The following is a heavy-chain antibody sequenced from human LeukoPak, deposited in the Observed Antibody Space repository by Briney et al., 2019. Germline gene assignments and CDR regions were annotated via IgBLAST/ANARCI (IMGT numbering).Heavy chain of an antibody. CDR2: IYYSGST. V-gene: IGHV4-30-4*01. CDR1: GGSISSGDYY. J-gene: IGHJ4*02. Sequence: PSETLSLTCTVSGGSISSGDYYWSWIRQPPGKGLEWIGYIYYSGSTYYNPSLKSRVTISVDTSKNQFSLKLSSVTAADTAVYYCARYSYGRTAFDYWGQGTLVTVSS. D-gene: IGHD5-18*01. CDR3: ARYSYGRTAFDY.